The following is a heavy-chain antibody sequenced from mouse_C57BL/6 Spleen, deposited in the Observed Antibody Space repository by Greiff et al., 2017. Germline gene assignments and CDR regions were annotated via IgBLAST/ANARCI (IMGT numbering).Heavy chain of an antibody. CDR1: GYTFTSYW. CDR3: ARVPSYYWYFDV. CDR2: IDPSDSET. J-gene: IGHJ1*03. V-gene: IGHV1-52*01. Sequence: QVQLKQPGAELVRPGSSVKLSCKASGYTFTSYWMHWVKQRPIQGLEWIGNIDPSDSETHYNQKFKDKATLTVDKSSSTAYMQLSSLTSEDSAVYYCARVPSYYWYFDVWGTGTTVTVSS.